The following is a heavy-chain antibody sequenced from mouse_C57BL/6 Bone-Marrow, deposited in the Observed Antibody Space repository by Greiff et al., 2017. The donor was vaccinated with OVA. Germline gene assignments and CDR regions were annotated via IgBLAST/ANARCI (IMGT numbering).Heavy chain of an antibody. V-gene: IGHV1-64*01. J-gene: IGHJ1*03. Sequence: QVQLKQPGAELVKPGASVKLSCKASGYTFTSYWMHWVKQRPGQGLEWIGMIHPNSGSTNYNEKFKSKATLTVDKSSSTAYMQLSSLTSEDSAVYYCARGYDSWYFDVWGTGTTVTVSS. CDR1: GYTFTSYW. CDR2: IHPNSGST. CDR3: ARGYDSWYFDV. D-gene: IGHD2-3*01.